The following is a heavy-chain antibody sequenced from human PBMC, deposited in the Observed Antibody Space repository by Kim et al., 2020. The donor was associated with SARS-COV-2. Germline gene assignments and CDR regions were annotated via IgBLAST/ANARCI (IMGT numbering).Heavy chain of an antibody. CDR1: GGSFSGYY. D-gene: IGHD2-8*02. CDR2: INHSGST. Sequence: SETLSLTCAVYGGSFSGYYWSWIRQPPGKGLEWIGEINHSGSTNYNPSLKSRVAISVDTSKNQFSLKLSYVTGADTAVYYCARGSCTGCVCYSFDYWGQGTLVTVSS. CDR3: ARGSCTGCVCYSFDY. J-gene: IGHJ4*02. V-gene: IGHV4-34*01.